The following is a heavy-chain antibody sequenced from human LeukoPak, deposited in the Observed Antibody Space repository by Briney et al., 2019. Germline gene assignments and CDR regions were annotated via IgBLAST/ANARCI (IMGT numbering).Heavy chain of an antibody. V-gene: IGHV3-33*01. Sequence: PGGSLRLSCAASGFTFSNYGMHWVRQAPGKGLEWVALIWYDGSNKYYTDSVKGRLTISRDNSKDTLFLQMNSLRAEDTAVYYCAREGPRGNSQFDYWGQRTLVTVSS. D-gene: IGHD2/OR15-2a*01. J-gene: IGHJ4*02. CDR1: GFTFSNYG. CDR2: IWYDGSNK. CDR3: AREGPRGNSQFDY.